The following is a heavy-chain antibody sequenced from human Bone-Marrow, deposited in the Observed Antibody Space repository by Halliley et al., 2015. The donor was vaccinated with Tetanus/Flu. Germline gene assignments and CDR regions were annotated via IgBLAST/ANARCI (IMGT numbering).Heavy chain of an antibody. CDR3: AKDKGPLGGYYHFDS. J-gene: IGHJ4*02. D-gene: IGHD3-22*01. Sequence: GDSVKGRFTISRDNDKSSLHLQLNSLTPEDSGLYYCAKDKGPLGGYYHFDSWGQGTRVTVSS. V-gene: IGHV3-43*01.